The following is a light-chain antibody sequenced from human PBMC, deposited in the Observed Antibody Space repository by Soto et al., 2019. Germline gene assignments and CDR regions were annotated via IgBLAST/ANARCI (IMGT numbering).Light chain of an antibody. Sequence: IPMTQPPFSLSASLGDRGTITCRTSQSISSDLNRDQQKTGRAPKLLIYGASTLQSGVPSRFSGSGSGTHFTLTISSVQPEDFATYYCQQIYRIPITFGQGTRLEIK. CDR1: QSISSD. V-gene: IGKV1-39*01. J-gene: IGKJ5*01. CDR3: QQIYRIPIT. CDR2: GAS.